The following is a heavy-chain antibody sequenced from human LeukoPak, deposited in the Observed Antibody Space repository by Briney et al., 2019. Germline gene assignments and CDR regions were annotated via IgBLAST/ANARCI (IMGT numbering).Heavy chain of an antibody. V-gene: IGHV4-59*08. CDR3: AMTPIGYCSSTSCYTFDY. D-gene: IGHD2-2*02. CDR2: IYYSGST. CDR1: GGSISSYY. J-gene: IGHJ4*02. Sequence: SETLSLTCTVSGGSISSYYWSWIRQPPGKGLEWSGYIYYSGSTNYNPSLKSRVTISVDTSKNQFSLKLSSVTAADTAVYYCAMTPIGYCSSTSCYTFDYWGQGTLVTVSS.